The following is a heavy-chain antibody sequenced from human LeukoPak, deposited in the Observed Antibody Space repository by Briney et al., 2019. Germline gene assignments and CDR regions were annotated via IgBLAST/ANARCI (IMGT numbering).Heavy chain of an antibody. Sequence: GASVKVSCKASGYTFTSYGISWVRQAPGQGLEWMGWISAYNGNTNYAQKLQGRVTMTTDTSTSTVYMELSSLRSEDTAVYYCARSRRFGGSVFDYWGQGTLVTVSS. CDR3: ARSRRFGGSVFDY. J-gene: IGHJ4*02. D-gene: IGHD3-10*01. V-gene: IGHV1-18*01. CDR2: ISAYNGNT. CDR1: GYTFTSYG.